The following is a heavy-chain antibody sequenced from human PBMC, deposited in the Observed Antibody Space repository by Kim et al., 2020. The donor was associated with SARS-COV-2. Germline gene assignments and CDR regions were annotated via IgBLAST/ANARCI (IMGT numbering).Heavy chain of an antibody. D-gene: IGHD3-16*01. CDR2: ISQSGVAT. CDR1: GFTFRDYS. J-gene: IGHJ6*01. CDR3: ARGIGAQSAYHFYGLDV. Sequence: GGSLRLSCAASGFTFRDYSLSWVRQAPGKGLEWVSYISQSGVATFYAGSVKGRFTISRDKAKNSLILEVSRLRAEDTAVYFCARGIGAQSAYHFYGLDV. V-gene: IGHV3-48*01.